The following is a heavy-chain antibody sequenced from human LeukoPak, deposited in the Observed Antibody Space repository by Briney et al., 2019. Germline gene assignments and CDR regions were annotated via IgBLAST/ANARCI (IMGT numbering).Heavy chain of an antibody. CDR2: INPNSGGT. CDR1: GGTFSSYA. Sequence: ASVKVSCKASGGTFSSYAISWVRQAPGQGLEWMGWINPNSGGTNYAQKFQGRVTMTRDTSISTAYMELNRLRSDDTAVYYCARTERGYSGSAFDYWGQGTLVTVSS. V-gene: IGHV1-2*02. J-gene: IGHJ4*02. CDR3: ARTERGYSGSAFDY. D-gene: IGHD5-12*01.